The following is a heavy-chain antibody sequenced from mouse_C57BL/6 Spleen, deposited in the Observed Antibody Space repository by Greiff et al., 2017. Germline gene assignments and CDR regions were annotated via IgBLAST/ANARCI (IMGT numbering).Heavy chain of an antibody. D-gene: IGHD2-4*01. CDR1: GYTFTSYW. CDR2: IDPSDSYT. Sequence: VQLQQPGAELVMPGASVKLSCKASGYTFTSYWMHWVKQRPGQGLEWIGEIDPSDSYTNYNQKFKGKSTLTVDKSSSTAYMQLSSLTSEDSAVYYCARGLRPWFAYWGQGTLVTVSA. J-gene: IGHJ3*01. CDR3: ARGLRPWFAY. V-gene: IGHV1-69*01.